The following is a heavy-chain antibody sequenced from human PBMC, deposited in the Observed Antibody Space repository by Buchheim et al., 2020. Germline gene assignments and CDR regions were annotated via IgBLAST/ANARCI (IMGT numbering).Heavy chain of an antibody. J-gene: IGHJ4*02. D-gene: IGHD2-21*02. CDR1: GDSITSYY. CDR2: IYNSGST. Sequence: QVQLQESGPGLVKPSETLSLTCTVSGDSITSYYWSWIRQPPGKGLEWIGYIYNSGSTNYNPSLKSRVNISVDTSKNQFSLKLSSVTAADTAVYFCARDRGDGGTIDYWGQGTL. CDR3: ARDRGDGGTIDY. V-gene: IGHV4-59*01.